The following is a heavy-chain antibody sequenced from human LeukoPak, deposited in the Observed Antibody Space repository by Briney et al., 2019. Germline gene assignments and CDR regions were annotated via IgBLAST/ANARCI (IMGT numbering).Heavy chain of an antibody. V-gene: IGHV4-61*02. Sequence: SQTLSLTCTVSGGSISSGSYYWSWIRQPAGKGLEWIGRIYTSGSTNYNPSLKSRVTISVDTSKNQFSLKLSSVTAADTAVYYCARDFRVAWFDPWGQGTLVTVSS. CDR2: IYTSGST. J-gene: IGHJ5*02. CDR1: GGSISSGSYY. CDR3: ARDFRVAWFDP.